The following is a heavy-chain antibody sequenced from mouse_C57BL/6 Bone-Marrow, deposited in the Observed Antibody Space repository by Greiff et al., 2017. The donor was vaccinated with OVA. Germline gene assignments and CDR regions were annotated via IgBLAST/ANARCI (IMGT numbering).Heavy chain of an antibody. Sequence: EVQLQQSGAELVRPGASVKLSCTASGFNIKDDYMHWVKQRPEQGLEWIGWIDPENGDTEYASKFQGKATITADTSSNTAYLQLSSLTSEDTAVYYGSTHYDYDAWFAYWGQGTLVTVSA. V-gene: IGHV14-4*01. J-gene: IGHJ3*01. CDR1: GFNIKDDY. D-gene: IGHD2-4*01. CDR3: STHYDYDAWFAY. CDR2: IDPENGDT.